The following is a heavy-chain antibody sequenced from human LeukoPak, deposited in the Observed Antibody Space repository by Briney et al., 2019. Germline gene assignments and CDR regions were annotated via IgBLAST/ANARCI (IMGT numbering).Heavy chain of an antibody. D-gene: IGHD1-26*01. V-gene: IGHV3-7*01. Sequence: PGGSLRLSCAASGFTFCLYSMTWVRQAPGKGLEWVANIAPDGSTQNYVDSLEGRFTISRDNPKNSLYLQMHSLRAEDAAVYYYARVIGGAIDHWGQGTLVTVSS. J-gene: IGHJ4*02. CDR3: ARVIGGAIDH. CDR2: IAPDGSTQ. CDR1: GFTFCLYS.